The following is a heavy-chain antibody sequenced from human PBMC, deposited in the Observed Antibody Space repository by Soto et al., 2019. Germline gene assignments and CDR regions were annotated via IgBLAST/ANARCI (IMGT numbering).Heavy chain of an antibody. CDR1: GFTFSSYA. D-gene: IGHD3-3*01. V-gene: IGHV3-23*01. J-gene: IGHJ4*02. Sequence: PGGSLRLSCAASGFTFSSYAMSWVRQAPGKGLEWVSAISGSGGSTYYADSVKGRFTTSRDNSKNTLYLQMNSLRAEDTAVYYCAKAGTNYDFWNGLRTIDFDYWGQGTLVTVSS. CDR2: ISGSGGST. CDR3: AKAGTNYDFWNGLRTIDFDY.